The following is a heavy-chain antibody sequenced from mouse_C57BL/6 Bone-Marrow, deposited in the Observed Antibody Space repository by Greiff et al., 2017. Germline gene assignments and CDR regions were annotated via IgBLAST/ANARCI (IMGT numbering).Heavy chain of an antibody. CDR3: ARSTTVVYLYFDF. CDR1: GYNCTSYT. Sequence: QVQLQQSGAELARPGASVKMSCKASGYNCTSYTMHWVKQRPGQGLEWIGYINPSSGYTKYNQKFKEKATLTEDKSSSTAYMQLSSLTSEDSAVYYCARSTTVVYLYFDFWGTGTTVTVSS. V-gene: IGHV1-4*01. D-gene: IGHD1-1*01. J-gene: IGHJ1*03. CDR2: INPSSGYT.